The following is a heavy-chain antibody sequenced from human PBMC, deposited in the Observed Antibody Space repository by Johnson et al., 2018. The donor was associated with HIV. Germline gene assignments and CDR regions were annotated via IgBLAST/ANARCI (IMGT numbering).Heavy chain of an antibody. CDR3: AKDERQLGGWSHAFDM. V-gene: IGHV3-30*02. CDR2: IRYDGSNK. D-gene: IGHD7-27*01. J-gene: IGHJ3*02. CDR1: GFTFSNYG. Sequence: QVQLVESGGGLVQPGGSLRLSCVASGFTFSNYGMHWVRQAPGKGLEWVAFIRYDGSNKYYADSVKGQFTISRDNSKNTLYLQMKSLRGEDTAIYYCAKDERQLGGWSHAFDMWGQGTKVSVSS.